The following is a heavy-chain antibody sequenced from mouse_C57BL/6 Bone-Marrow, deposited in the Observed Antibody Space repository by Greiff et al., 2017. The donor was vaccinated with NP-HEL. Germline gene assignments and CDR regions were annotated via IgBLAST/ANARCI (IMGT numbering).Heavy chain of an antibody. J-gene: IGHJ2*01. V-gene: IGHV14-3*01. CDR3: ASNRGGFDY. CDR2: IDPANGNT. D-gene: IGHD4-1*01. Sequence: VQLQQSVAELVRPGASVKLSCTASGFNIKNTYMPWVKQRPEQGLEWIGRIDPANGNTKYAPKFQGKATITADTFSNTAYLQLSSLTSEDTAIYYCASNRGGFDYWGQGTTLTVSS. CDR1: GFNIKNTY.